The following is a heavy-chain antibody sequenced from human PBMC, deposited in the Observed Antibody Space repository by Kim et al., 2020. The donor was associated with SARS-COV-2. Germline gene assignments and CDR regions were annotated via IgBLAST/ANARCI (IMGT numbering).Heavy chain of an antibody. CDR1: GGSFRGYY. J-gene: IGHJ4*02. D-gene: IGHD6-13*01. V-gene: IGHV4-34*01. Sequence: SDTLSLTCAVYGGSFRGYYWSWIRQPPGKGLEWIGEINHSGSTNYNPSLKSRVTISVDTSKNQFSLKLSSVTAADTAVYYCASQGSSSWYHPLDYWGQGTLVTVSS. CDR2: INHSGST. CDR3: ASQGSSSWYHPLDY.